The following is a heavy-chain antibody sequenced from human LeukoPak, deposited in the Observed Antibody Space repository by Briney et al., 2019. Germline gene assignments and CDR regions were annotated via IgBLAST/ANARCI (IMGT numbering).Heavy chain of an antibody. Sequence: ASVKVSCKASGYTFTNYDINWVRQATGQGLEWMGYMNPNSGNTGYAQKFQGRVTMTRDTSTSTVYMELSSLRSEDTAVYYCARARSVPYSSSWGLFDYWGQGTLVTVSS. J-gene: IGHJ4*02. CDR3: ARARSVPYSSSWGLFDY. CDR2: MNPNSGNT. V-gene: IGHV1-8*02. CDR1: GYTFTNYD. D-gene: IGHD6-13*01.